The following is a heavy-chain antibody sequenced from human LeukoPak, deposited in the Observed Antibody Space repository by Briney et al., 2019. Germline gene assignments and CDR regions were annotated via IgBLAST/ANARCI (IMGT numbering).Heavy chain of an antibody. CDR3: ARDHYYGSGSYYYREYYYYGMDV. V-gene: IGHV3-7*01. D-gene: IGHD3-10*01. CDR2: IKQDGSEK. Sequence: PGGSLRLSCAASGFTFSSYWMSWLRPAPGKGLEWVANIKQDGSEKYYVDSVKGRFTISRDNAKNSLYLQMNSLRAEDTAVYYCARDHYYGSGSYYYREYYYYGMDVWGQGTTVTVSS. CDR1: GFTFSSYW. J-gene: IGHJ6*02.